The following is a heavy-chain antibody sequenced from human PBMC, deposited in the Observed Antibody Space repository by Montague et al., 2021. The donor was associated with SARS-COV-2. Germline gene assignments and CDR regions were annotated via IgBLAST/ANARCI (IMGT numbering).Heavy chain of an antibody. CDR2: IYYSGST. Sequence: SETLSLTCIVSGGSVSSGSYYWSWIRQPPGKGLEWIGYIYYSGSTNYXPSLKSRVTISVDTSKNQFSLKLSSVTAADTAVYYCARDPWRITIFGVVTSYGMDVWGQGTTVTVSS. CDR1: GGSVSSGSYY. CDR3: ARDPWRITIFGVVTSYGMDV. V-gene: IGHV4-61*01. D-gene: IGHD3-3*01. J-gene: IGHJ6*02.